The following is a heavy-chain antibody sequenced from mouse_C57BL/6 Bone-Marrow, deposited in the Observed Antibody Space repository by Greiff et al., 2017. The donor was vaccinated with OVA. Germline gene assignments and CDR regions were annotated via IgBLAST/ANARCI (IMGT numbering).Heavy chain of an antibody. D-gene: IGHD3-2*02. CDR1: GYTFTSYG. V-gene: IGHV1-81*01. Sequence: QVQLKESGAELARPGASVKLSCKASGYTFTSYGISWVKQRTGQGLEWIGEIYPRSGNTYYNEKFKGKATLTADKSSSTAYMELRSLTSEDSAVYFCARSGSSGRFDYWGQGTTLTVSS. J-gene: IGHJ2*01. CDR3: ARSGSSGRFDY. CDR2: IYPRSGNT.